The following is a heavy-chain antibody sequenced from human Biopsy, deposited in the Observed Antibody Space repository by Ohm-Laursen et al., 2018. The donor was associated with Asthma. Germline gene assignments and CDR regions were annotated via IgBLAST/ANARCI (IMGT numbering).Heavy chain of an antibody. CDR2: IYYSGRT. Sequence: SETLSLTCIVSGDAMSTSGSYWGWIRQSPGKGLEWIGSIYYSGRTYYTPSLESRVTISAETSKNPFSLKVTSVTAADTAVYYCARAVSSSSYWYFDLWGRGDLVTVSS. D-gene: IGHD6-6*01. CDR3: ARAVSSSSYWYFDL. V-gene: IGHV4-39*02. CDR1: GDAMSTSGSY. J-gene: IGHJ2*01.